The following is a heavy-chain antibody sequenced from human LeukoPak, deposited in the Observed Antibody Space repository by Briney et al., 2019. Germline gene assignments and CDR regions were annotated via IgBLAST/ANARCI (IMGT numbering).Heavy chain of an antibody. CDR3: VTDQTGRHPYFFDY. V-gene: IGHV3-7*01. CDR1: GFNFSTYW. Sequence: TGGSLRLSCTPSGFNFSTYWMTWVRQVPGKGLEWVANIKEDGSEIYYVDAVKGRFSISRDNAKTSLYLQMHSLSVADTGLYYCVTDQTGRHPYFFDYWGQGTLVTVSS. CDR2: IKEDGSEI. J-gene: IGHJ4*02. D-gene: IGHD3-10*01.